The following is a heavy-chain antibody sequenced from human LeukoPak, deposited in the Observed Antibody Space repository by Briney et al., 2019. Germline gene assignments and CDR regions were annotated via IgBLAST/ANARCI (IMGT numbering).Heavy chain of an antibody. V-gene: IGHV3-23*01. CDR1: GFTFSSYA. D-gene: IGHD3-10*01. CDR3: AKSGGLSGSGRLGVDV. CDR2: ISGSGDNT. Sequence: KPGGSLRLSCAXSGFTFSSYAMSWVRQAPGKGLEWVSGISGSGDNTYHADSVKGRLTISRDNSKNTLYLQMISLRAGDTAIYYCAKSGGLSGSGRLGVDVWGQGTTVTVSS. J-gene: IGHJ6*02.